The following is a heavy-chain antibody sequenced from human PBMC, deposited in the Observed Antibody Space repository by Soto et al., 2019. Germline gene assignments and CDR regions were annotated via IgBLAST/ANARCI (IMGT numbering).Heavy chain of an antibody. V-gene: IGHV3-73*01. CDR2: IRTKVNSYAT. CDR1: GLTFTDST. Sequence: GGSLRLSCAASGLTFTDSTINWVRQASGKGLEWVALIRTKVNSYATVYAASVRGRFTISRDDSKNTAYLQMNSLRSEDTAMYYCTTRQSYVWGPGTTDPVSS. CDR3: TTRQSYV. J-gene: IGHJ6*02.